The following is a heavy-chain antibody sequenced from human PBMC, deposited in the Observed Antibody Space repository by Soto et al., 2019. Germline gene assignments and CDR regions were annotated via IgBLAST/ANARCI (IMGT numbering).Heavy chain of an antibody. CDR3: ERGRFEYYDSSGYFVY. J-gene: IGHJ4*02. Sequence: PSETLSLTCAVYGGSFSGYYWSWIRQPPGKGLEWIGEINHSGSTNYNPSLKSRVTISVDTSKNQFSLKLSSVTAADTAVYYCERGRFEYYDSSGYFVYWGQGTLVNVSS. D-gene: IGHD3-22*01. V-gene: IGHV4-34*01. CDR1: GGSFSGYY. CDR2: INHSGST.